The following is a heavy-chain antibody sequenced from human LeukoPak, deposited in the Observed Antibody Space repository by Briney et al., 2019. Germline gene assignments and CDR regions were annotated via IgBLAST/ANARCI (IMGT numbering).Heavy chain of an antibody. CDR3: ARVDIAARKFRLFGY. CDR2: IKQDGSEK. J-gene: IGHJ4*02. CDR1: GFTFSSYW. Sequence: GGSLRLSCAASGFTFSSYWMSWVRQAPGKGLEWVANIKQDGSEKYYVDSVKGRFTISRDNAKNSLYLQMNSLRAEDTAVYYCARVDIAARKFRLFGYWGQGTLVTVSS. V-gene: IGHV3-7*01. D-gene: IGHD6-6*01.